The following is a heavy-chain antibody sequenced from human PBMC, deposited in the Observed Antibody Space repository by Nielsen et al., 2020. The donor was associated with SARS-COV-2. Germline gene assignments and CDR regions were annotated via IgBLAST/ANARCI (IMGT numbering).Heavy chain of an antibody. CDR2: IKEDGSEK. Sequence: GESLKISCAASGFTFSSYWMSWVRQAPGKGLEWVANIKEDGSEKHYVDSVKGRFTISRDNAKNSLYLQMNSLRAEDTALYYCAKDIEQWLLVDGYRRFDPWGQGTLVTVSS. V-gene: IGHV3-7*03. J-gene: IGHJ5*02. CDR1: GFTFSSYW. D-gene: IGHD6-19*01. CDR3: AKDIEQWLLVDGYRRFDP.